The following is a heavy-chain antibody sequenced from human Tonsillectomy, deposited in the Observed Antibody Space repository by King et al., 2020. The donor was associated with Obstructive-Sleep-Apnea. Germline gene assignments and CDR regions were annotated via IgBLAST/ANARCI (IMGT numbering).Heavy chain of an antibody. CDR1: GGSISSSGYY. CDR2: IYYSGST. V-gene: IGHV4-39*07. J-gene: IGHJ4*02. Sequence: LQLQESGPGLVKPSETLSLTCTVSGGSISSSGYYWGWIRQPPGKGLEWIGTIYYSGSTYYNPSLKSRVSISVDTSKSQFSLKLNSVTAADTAVYYCAGVPLHYSSSFNWGQGTLVTVSS. D-gene: IGHD6-13*01. CDR3: AGVPLHYSSSFN.